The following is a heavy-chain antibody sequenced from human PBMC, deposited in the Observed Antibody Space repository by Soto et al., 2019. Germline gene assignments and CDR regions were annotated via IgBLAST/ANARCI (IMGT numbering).Heavy chain of an antibody. CDR1: GFSLSTTSVG. J-gene: IGHJ3*01. D-gene: IGHD6-19*01. CDR3: VYIPPPQWMSFNV. CDR2: IYWDGDK. Sequence: QIILKESGPTLVKPTQTLTLTCSFSGFSLSTTSVGVGWIRQPPGKALQWLALIYWDGDKRCSPSQKRRLTISNDPSKTPVLLTKTHIAPVDTGTYYLVYIPPPQWMSFNVGGQGKVVIVSS. V-gene: IGHV2-5*02.